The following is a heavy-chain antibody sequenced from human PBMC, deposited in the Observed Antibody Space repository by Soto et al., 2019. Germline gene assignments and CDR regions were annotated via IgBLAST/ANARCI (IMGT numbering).Heavy chain of an antibody. D-gene: IGHD3-10*01. CDR2: INSDGSST. CDR3: ARDWDYYGSGSYSHY. J-gene: IGHJ4*02. CDR1: GFTFSSYW. V-gene: IGHV3-74*01. Sequence: EVQLVESGGGLVQPGGSLRLSCAASGFTFSSYWMHWVRQAPGKWLVWVSRINSDGSSTSYADSVKGRFTISRDNDKTTLYLQMNSLRAEDTAVYYCARDWDYYGSGSYSHYWGQGTLVTVSS.